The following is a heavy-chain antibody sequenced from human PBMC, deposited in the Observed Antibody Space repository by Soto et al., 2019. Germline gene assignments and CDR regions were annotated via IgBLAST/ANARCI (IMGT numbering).Heavy chain of an antibody. J-gene: IGHJ6*02. D-gene: IGHD1-26*01. CDR1: GVSVSSNIAA. Sequence: SQTLSLTCAISGVSVSSNIAAWNWLRQSPSRGLEWLGRTNDRSKWYNDYAVSVKSRITINPDTSKNQFSLQLNSVTPEDTAVYYCARDGRGIVGATTHYYYGMDVWGQGTTVTVSS. CDR3: ARDGRGIVGATTHYYYGMDV. CDR2: TNDRSKWYN. V-gene: IGHV6-1*01.